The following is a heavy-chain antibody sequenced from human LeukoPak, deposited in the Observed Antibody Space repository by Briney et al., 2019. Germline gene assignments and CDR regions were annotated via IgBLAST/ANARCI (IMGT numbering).Heavy chain of an antibody. Sequence: SETLSLTCTVSGGSISSYYWSWIRQPPGKGLEWIGYIYYSGSTNYNPSLKSRVTISVDTSKNQFSLKLSSVTAADTAVYYCARDRLYGDYAPRWGQGTLVTVSS. J-gene: IGHJ4*02. V-gene: IGHV4-59*12. CDR1: GGSISSYY. CDR2: IYYSGST. D-gene: IGHD4-17*01. CDR3: ARDRLYGDYAPR.